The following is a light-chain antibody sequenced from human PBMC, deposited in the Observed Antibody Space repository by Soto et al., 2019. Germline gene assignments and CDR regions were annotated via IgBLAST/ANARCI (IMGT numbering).Light chain of an antibody. CDR1: SSNIGSNT. CDR3: AAWDDSLVV. V-gene: IGLV1-44*01. Sequence: QAVVTQPPSASGTPGQRVTISCSGSSSNIGSNTVNWYQQLPGTAPKLLIYSNNQRPSGVPDRFSGSKSGTSASLAISGLQSEDEDDYDCAAWDDSLVVFGGGTKLTVL. CDR2: SNN. J-gene: IGLJ2*01.